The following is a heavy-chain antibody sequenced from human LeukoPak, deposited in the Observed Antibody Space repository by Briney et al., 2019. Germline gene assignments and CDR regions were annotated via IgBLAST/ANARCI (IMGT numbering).Heavy chain of an antibody. Sequence: GASVKVSCKASGYTFTSYDINWVRQATGQGLEWMGWMNPNSGNTGYAQKFQGRVTITRNTSISTAYMELSSLRSEDTAVYYCARDQCPHGCNWFDPWGQGTLVTVSS. CDR1: GYTFTSYD. V-gene: IGHV1-8*03. CDR2: MNPNSGNT. D-gene: IGHD2-2*01. J-gene: IGHJ5*02. CDR3: ARDQCPHGCNWFDP.